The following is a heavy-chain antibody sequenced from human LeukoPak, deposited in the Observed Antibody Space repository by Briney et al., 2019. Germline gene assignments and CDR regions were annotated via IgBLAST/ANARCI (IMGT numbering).Heavy chain of an antibody. CDR3: ARLKIRDGAYYYDFWSGYHYYFDY. J-gene: IGHJ4*02. V-gene: IGHV4-59*08. Sequence: SETLSLTCTVSGGSISSYYWSWIRQPPGKGLEWIGYIYFSGSTNYNPSLKSRVTISVDTSRNQFSLQLSSVTAADTAVYYCARLKIRDGAYYYDFWSGYHYYFDYWGQGTPVTVSS. D-gene: IGHD3-3*01. CDR2: IYFSGST. CDR1: GGSISSYY.